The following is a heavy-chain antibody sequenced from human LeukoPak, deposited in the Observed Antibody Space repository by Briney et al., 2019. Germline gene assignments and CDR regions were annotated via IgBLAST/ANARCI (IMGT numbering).Heavy chain of an antibody. Sequence: SETLSLTCTVSGGSISSSTYYWGWIRQPPGKGLEWIGSIYYSGTTFYNPPLKSRVTISVDTSKNQFYLNLSSVTAADTAVYFCASIFYLSAVTTNFDYWGQGTQVTVSS. V-gene: IGHV4-39*01. CDR1: GGSISSSTYY. J-gene: IGHJ4*02. CDR2: IYYSGTT. CDR3: ASIFYLSAVTTNFDY. D-gene: IGHD4-17*01.